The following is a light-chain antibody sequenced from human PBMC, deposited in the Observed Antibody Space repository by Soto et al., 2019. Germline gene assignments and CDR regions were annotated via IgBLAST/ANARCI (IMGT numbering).Light chain of an antibody. J-gene: IGKJ1*01. Sequence: QITQASSIQSVSVADRVTITFRASQSISSWLAWYQQKPGKAPNLLIYKASHLENGVPSRFSGSGSGTEFTLTSSRLPPDDFATYYCQPCKGYSRVGRGTKVDIK. CDR3: QPCKGYSR. CDR2: KAS. CDR1: QSISSW. V-gene: IGKV1-5*03.